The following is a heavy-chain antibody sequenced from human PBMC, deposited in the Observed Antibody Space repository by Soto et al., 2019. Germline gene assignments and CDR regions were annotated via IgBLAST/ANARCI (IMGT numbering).Heavy chain of an antibody. CDR3: ARVSRYYDSSGYYFPY. CDR2: INAGNGNT. CDR1: GYTFTSYA. Sequence: ASVKVSCKASGYTFTSYAMHWVRQAPGQRLEWMGWINAGNGNTKYSQKFQGRVTITRDTSASTAYMELSSLRSEDTAVYYCARVSRYYDSSGYYFPYWGQGTLVTVPQ. J-gene: IGHJ4*02. D-gene: IGHD3-22*01. V-gene: IGHV1-3*01.